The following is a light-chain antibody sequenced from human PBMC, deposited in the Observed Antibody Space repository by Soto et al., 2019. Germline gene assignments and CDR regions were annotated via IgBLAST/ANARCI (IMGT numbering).Light chain of an antibody. CDR2: EVT. V-gene: IGLV2-14*01. J-gene: IGLJ1*01. CDR3: SSYTTSAPYV. CDR1: SSDVGAYNF. Sequence: LTQPASVSGSPGQSITISCTGTSSDVGAYNFVSWYQHHPGRAPKLIIYEVTIRPSGVSNRFSGSKSGNTASLTISGLQAEDEADYYCSSYTTSAPYVFGSGTKVTVL.